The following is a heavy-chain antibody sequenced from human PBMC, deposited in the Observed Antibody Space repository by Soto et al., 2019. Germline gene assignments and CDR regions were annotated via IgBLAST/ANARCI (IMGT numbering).Heavy chain of an antibody. Sequence: SVGSLTLSCTASGFIFTSYAMHCVRQAPGKRREWVAVISDDGSNKYYVDSVKARVTLYRDSSKSMLSLQTNSMRSEDTAVYYWHRQRGMDVWGQGTPVTVYS. V-gene: IGHV3-30*03. CDR2: ISDDGSNK. CDR1: GFIFTSYA. D-gene: IGHD5-18*01. J-gene: IGHJ6*02. CDR3: HRQRGMDV.